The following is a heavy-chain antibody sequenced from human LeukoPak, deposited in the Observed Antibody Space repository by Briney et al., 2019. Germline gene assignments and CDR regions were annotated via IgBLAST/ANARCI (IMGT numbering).Heavy chain of an antibody. CDR3: ARGGGDYDYVWGSYRLGYYYYYMDV. Sequence: SETPSLTCAVYGGSFSGYYWSWIRQPPGKGLEWIGEINHSGSTNYNPSLKSRVTISVDTSKNQFSLKLSSVTAADTAVYYCARGGGDYDYVWGSYRLGYYYYYMDVWGKGTTVTVSS. D-gene: IGHD3-16*02. V-gene: IGHV4-34*01. CDR2: INHSGST. J-gene: IGHJ6*03. CDR1: GGSFSGYY.